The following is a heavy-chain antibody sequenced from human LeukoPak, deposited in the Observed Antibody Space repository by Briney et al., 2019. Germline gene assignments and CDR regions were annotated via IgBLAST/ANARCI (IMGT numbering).Heavy chain of an antibody. V-gene: IGHV1-69*13. CDR3: ARAPLETYYDFWSGYQYYYYGMDV. Sequence: ASVKVSCKASGGTFISYAISWVRQAPGQGLEWMGGIIPIFGTANYAQKFQGRVTITADESTSTAYMELSSLRSEDTAVYYCARAPLETYYDFWSGYQYYYYGMDVWGQGTTVTVSS. D-gene: IGHD3-3*01. J-gene: IGHJ6*02. CDR2: IIPIFGTA. CDR1: GGTFISYA.